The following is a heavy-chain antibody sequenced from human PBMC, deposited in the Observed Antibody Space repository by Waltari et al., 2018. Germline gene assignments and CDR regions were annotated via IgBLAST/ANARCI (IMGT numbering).Heavy chain of an antibody. D-gene: IGHD1-26*01. CDR3: ARGRSGRAISAPDY. CDR1: GGSRSSSSYY. Sequence: QLQLQESGPGLVKASVTLSLTCTVSGGSRSSSSYYWGWLRKPPGKGLEWIGTIFYSGSTYYNPSLKSRVTISIDTSKNQFSLKLSSVTAADTAVYYCARGRSGRAISAPDYWGQGTLVTVSS. CDR2: IFYSGST. J-gene: IGHJ4*02. V-gene: IGHV4-39*01.